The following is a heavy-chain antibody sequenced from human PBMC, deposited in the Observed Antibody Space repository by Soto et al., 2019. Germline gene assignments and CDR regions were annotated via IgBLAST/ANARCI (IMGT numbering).Heavy chain of an antibody. D-gene: IGHD6-13*01. J-gene: IGHJ3*02. V-gene: IGHV1-18*01. CDR3: ARPGYSGHIDAFDI. Sequence: ASVKVSCEACGYTFTSYGISWVRQAPGQGLEWMGWISAYNGNTNYAQKLQGRVTMTTDTSTSTAYMELRSLRSDDTAVYYCARPGYSGHIDAFDIWGQGTMVTVSS. CDR2: ISAYNGNT. CDR1: GYTFTSYG.